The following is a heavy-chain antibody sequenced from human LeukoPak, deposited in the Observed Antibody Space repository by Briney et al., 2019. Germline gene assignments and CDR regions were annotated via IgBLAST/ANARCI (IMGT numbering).Heavy chain of an antibody. Sequence: GGSLRLSCAASGFTFSNAWMSWVRQAPGKGLEWVGRIKSKTDGGTTDYAAPVKGRFTISRDDSKNTLYLQMNSLKTEDTAVYYCTTPNYYGSGSSDYWGQGTLVTVSS. V-gene: IGHV3-15*01. J-gene: IGHJ4*02. D-gene: IGHD3-10*01. CDR1: GFTFSNAW. CDR2: IKSKTDGGTT. CDR3: TTPNYYGSGSSDY.